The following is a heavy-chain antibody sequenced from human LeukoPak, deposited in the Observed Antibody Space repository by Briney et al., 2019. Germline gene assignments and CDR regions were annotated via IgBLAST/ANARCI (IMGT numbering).Heavy chain of an antibody. V-gene: IGHV3-21*01. D-gene: IGHD2-21*01. CDR2: ISSSSSYI. J-gene: IGHJ3*02. CDR3: ARGGPAYDAFDI. Sequence: GGSLRLSCAASGFTFSSYSMNWVRQAPGKGLEWVSSISSSSSYIYYADSVKGRFTISRDNAKNSLYLQMNSLRAEDTAVYCCARGGPAYDAFDIWAKGQWSPSLQ. CDR1: GFTFSSYS.